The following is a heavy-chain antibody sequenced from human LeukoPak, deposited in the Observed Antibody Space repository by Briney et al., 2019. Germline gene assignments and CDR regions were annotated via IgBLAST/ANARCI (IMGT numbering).Heavy chain of an antibody. J-gene: IGHJ1*01. V-gene: IGHV3-48*03. Sequence: PGGSLRLSCAASGFTFSSYEMNWVRQAPGKGLEWVSYISSSGSTIYYADSVKGRFTISRDNAKNSLYLQMNSVRAEDTAVYYCARDTHYYDSSGWLGGYFQHWGQGTLVTVSS. CDR2: ISSSGSTI. CDR1: GFTFSSYE. D-gene: IGHD3-22*01. CDR3: ARDTHYYDSSGWLGGYFQH.